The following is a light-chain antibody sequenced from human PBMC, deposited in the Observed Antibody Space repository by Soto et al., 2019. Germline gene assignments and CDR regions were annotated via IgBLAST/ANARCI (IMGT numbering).Light chain of an antibody. CDR3: QQSYSFPRT. Sequence: DIQMTQSPSSLSASVGDRVTITCRAGRSISNYLNWYQQKPGKAPKVLIYAASNLQSGVPPRFSVSGSGTDFTLSISSLQPEDFATYFCQQSYSFPRTFGQGTKVESK. J-gene: IGKJ1*01. CDR1: RSISNY. V-gene: IGKV1-39*01. CDR2: AAS.